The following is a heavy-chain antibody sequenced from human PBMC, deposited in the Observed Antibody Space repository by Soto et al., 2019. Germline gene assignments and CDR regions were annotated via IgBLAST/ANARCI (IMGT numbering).Heavy chain of an antibody. CDR3: AKHSQRDEFRSGYPLNYYYYGMDV. D-gene: IGHD3-3*01. J-gene: IGHJ6*02. CDR2: ISGSGGST. V-gene: IGHV3-23*01. Sequence: GASLRLSCAASGFTFISYAMSWVRQAPGKGLEGIAVISGSGGSTYYADSVEGRFTISRDNSKNTLYLQMNSLRAEDTAVYYCAKHSQRDEFRSGYPLNYYYYGMDVWGQGTTVTVS. CDR1: GFTFISYA.